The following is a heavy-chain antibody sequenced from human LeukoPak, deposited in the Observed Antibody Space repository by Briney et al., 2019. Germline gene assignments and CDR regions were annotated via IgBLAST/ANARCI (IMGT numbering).Heavy chain of an antibody. Sequence: PGGSLRLSCAASGFILSTYSINWVRQAPGKGLEWVSHISSSSSSIYYADSVKGRFTISRDNAKNSLYLQMNSLRDEDTAVYYCARSGYGSSWYFFDYWGQGTLVTVSS. J-gene: IGHJ4*02. CDR3: ARSGYGSSWYFFDY. CDR1: GFILSTYS. V-gene: IGHV3-48*02. CDR2: ISSSSSSI. D-gene: IGHD6-13*01.